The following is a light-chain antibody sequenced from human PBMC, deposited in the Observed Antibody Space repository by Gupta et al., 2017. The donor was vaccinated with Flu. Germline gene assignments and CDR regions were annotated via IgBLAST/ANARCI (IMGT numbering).Light chain of an antibody. CDR1: QSVSNK. CDR2: DAS. Sequence: ATLSVSPGERATLSCRASQSVSNKLAWYQQKPGQAPRLLIYDASTRATGIPTRFSGSGSGTEFTLTISSLQSEDFAVYYCQQYSNWSPITFGQGTRLEIK. CDR3: QQYSNWSPIT. J-gene: IGKJ5*01. V-gene: IGKV3-15*01.